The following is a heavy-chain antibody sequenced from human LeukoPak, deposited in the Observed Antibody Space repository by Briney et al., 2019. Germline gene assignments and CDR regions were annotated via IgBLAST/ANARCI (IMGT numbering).Heavy chain of an antibody. CDR1: GFTFSSNA. CDR3: AKDTRFLGYYYMDV. V-gene: IGHV3-30*02. CDR2: IRYDGSNK. Sequence: GGSLRLSCAASGFTFSSNAMSWVRQAPGKGLEWVAFIRYDGSNKYYADSVKGRFTISRDNSKNTLYLQMNSLRAEDTAVYYCAKDTRFLGYYYMDVWGKGTTVTVSS. J-gene: IGHJ6*03. D-gene: IGHD3-3*01.